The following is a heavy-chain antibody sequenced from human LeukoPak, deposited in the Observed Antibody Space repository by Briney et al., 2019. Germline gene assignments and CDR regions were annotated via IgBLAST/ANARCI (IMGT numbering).Heavy chain of an antibody. D-gene: IGHD1-26*01. CDR1: GFTFSSYS. J-gene: IGHJ4*02. CDR2: ISSSSSYI. CDR3: AREVSGGGDY. V-gene: IGHV3-21*01. Sequence: GSLRLSCAASGFTFSSYSMNWVRQAPGEGLEWVSSISSSSSYIYYADSVKGRFTISRDNAKNSLYLQMNSLRAEDTAVYYCAREVSGGGDYWGQGTLVTVSS.